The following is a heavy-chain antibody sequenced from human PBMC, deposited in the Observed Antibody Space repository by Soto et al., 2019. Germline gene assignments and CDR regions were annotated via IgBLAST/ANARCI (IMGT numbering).Heavy chain of an antibody. J-gene: IGHJ4*02. V-gene: IGHV3-48*02. Sequence: PGGSLRLSCAASGFTFSSYSMNWVRQAPGKGLEWVSYISSSSSTIYYADSVKGRFTISRDNAKNSLYLQMNSLRDEDTAVYYCARAPINYYDSSGFDYWGQGTLVTVSS. D-gene: IGHD3-22*01. CDR3: ARAPINYYDSSGFDY. CDR2: ISSSSSTI. CDR1: GFTFSSYS.